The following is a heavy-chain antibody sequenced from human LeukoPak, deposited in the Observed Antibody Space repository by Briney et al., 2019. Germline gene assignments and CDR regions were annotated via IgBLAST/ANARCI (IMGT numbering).Heavy chain of an antibody. V-gene: IGHV3-74*01. J-gene: IGHJ4*02. D-gene: IGHD1-26*01. Sequence: GGSLRLSCAASGFTFSSYWMHRVRRAPGKGLVWVSRINSDGSSTSYADSVKGRFTISRDNAKNTLYLQMNSLRAEDTTVYYCAGGWDYFDYWGQGNLVTVSS. CDR2: INSDGSST. CDR3: AGGWDYFDY. CDR1: GFTFSSYW.